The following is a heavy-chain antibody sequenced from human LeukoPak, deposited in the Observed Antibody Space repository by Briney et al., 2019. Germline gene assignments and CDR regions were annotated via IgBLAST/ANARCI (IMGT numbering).Heavy chain of an antibody. CDR1: GYRFTIYW. V-gene: IGHV5-51*01. J-gene: IGHJ5*02. CDR3: AIASSSGRSWFDP. Sequence: GESLKISCKGSGYRFTIYWIGWVRQIPGKGLEWMGIIYPGDSDTRYSPSFQGQVTISADKSISTACLQWSSLKASDTAMYYCAIASSSGRSWFDPWGQGTLVTVSS. D-gene: IGHD6-6*01. CDR2: IYPGDSDT.